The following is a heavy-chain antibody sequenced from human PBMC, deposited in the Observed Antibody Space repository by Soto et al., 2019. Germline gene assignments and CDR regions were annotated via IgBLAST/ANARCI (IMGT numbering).Heavy chain of an antibody. CDR3: ARVDSSGSYFDY. CDR2: IYYTGST. V-gene: IGHV4-59*01. CDR1: GGSISSYY. J-gene: IGHJ4*02. Sequence: QVQLQESGPGLVKPSETLSLTCTVSGGSISSYYWGWIRQPPGRGLEWIAYIYYTGSTNYNPSLKSRVTLSADTSKNQFSLKLISVTAADTAMYYCARVDSSGSYFDYWGQGTLVTVSS. D-gene: IGHD3-22*01.